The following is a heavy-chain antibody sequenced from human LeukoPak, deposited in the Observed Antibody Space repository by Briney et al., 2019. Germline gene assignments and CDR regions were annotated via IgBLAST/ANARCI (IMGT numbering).Heavy chain of an antibody. J-gene: IGHJ4*02. D-gene: IGHD6-13*01. V-gene: IGHV1-69*06. Sequence: ASVKVSCKASGGTFSSYAISWVRQAPGQGLEWMGGIIPIFGTANYAQKFQGRVTITADKSTSTAYMELSSLRSEDTAVYYCARDKSIAAAGTLSYWGQGTLVTVSS. CDR1: GGTFSSYA. CDR3: ARDKSIAAAGTLSY. CDR2: IIPIFGTA.